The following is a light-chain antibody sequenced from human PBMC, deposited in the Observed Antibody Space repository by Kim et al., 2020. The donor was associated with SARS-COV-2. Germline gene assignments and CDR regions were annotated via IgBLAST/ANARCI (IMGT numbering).Light chain of an antibody. V-gene: IGKV1-5*03. Sequence: DIQMTQSPSTLSASVGDRVTITCRASQYITRRLAWYQQKPGKAPKVLISNASTLESGVPSTFSGSGSGTDFTLTISSLQPDDFATYYCQQYDTYPWTFGQGTKVDIK. CDR2: NAS. CDR3: QQYDTYPWT. CDR1: QYITRR. J-gene: IGKJ1*01.